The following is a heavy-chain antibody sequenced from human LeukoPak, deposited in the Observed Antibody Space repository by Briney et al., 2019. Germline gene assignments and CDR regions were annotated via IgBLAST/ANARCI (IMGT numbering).Heavy chain of an antibody. D-gene: IGHD1/OR15-1a*01. CDR3: ARHVEHAAYFRY. V-gene: IGHV4-59*08. CDR1: GVPVNDFH. CDR2: ISDSGTT. Sequence: SETLSLTYAVAGVPVNDFHWSWIRQSPGRGLEWLGWISDSGTTNYNPSFRSRLAISADTSKSQLSLELTSVTAADTAVYYCARHVEHAAYFRYWGQGSLVTVSS. J-gene: IGHJ4*02.